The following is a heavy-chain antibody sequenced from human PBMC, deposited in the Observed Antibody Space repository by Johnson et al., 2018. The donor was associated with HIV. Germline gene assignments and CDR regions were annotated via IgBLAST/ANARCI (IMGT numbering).Heavy chain of an antibody. V-gene: IGHV3-9*01. CDR2: ISWNSGSV. CDR1: GFTFDDYA. Sequence: VHLVESGGGLVQPGRSLRLSCAASGFTFDDYAMHWVRQAPGKGLEWVSGISWNSGSVGYADSVKGRFTISRDNAKNSLYLQMNMLRTEDTAFYYCAKDTRYYDSSGYPTEAFDIWGQGTMVTVSS. CDR3: AKDTRYYDSSGYPTEAFDI. J-gene: IGHJ3*02. D-gene: IGHD3-22*01.